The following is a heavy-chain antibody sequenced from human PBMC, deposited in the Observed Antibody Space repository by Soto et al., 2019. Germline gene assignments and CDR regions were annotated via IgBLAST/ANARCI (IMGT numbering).Heavy chain of an antibody. V-gene: IGHV1-69*06. CDR2: IIPIFGAA. Sequence: QVQLVQSGAEVKKPGSSVKVSCKASGGTFSSYAISWVRQAPGQGLEWMGGIIPIFGAANYAQKFQGRVTITADKSTSTAYMGLSSLRSEDTAVYYCARGWGSNYDSSGGMDVWGQGTTVTVSS. J-gene: IGHJ6*02. D-gene: IGHD3-16*01. CDR3: ARGWGSNYDSSGGMDV. CDR1: GGTFSSYA.